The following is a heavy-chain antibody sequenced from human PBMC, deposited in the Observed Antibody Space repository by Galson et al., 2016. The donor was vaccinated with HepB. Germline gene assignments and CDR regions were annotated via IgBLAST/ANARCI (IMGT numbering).Heavy chain of an antibody. V-gene: IGHV3-30*18. Sequence: SLRLSCAASGFIFSASGMHWVRQAPGKRPEWLAVISFDGNMKFYADSVQGRFTISRDNSNNTASLQMNRLRPEDTAIYYCAKGGAIGMGLASPDSWGQGDLVTVSS. CDR2: ISFDGNMK. D-gene: IGHD5-24*01. J-gene: IGHJ5*02. CDR1: GFIFSASG. CDR3: AKGGAIGMGLASPDS.